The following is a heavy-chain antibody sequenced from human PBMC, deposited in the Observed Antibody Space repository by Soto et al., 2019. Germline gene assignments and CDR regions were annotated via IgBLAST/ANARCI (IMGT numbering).Heavy chain of an antibody. V-gene: IGHV3-53*04. J-gene: IGHJ6*03. Sequence: GGSLRLSCAASGFTVSSNYMSWVRQAPGKGLEWVSVIYSGGSTYYADSVKGRFTISRHNSKNTLYLQMNSLRAEDTAVYYCARSAVGGGNYYMDVWGKGTTVTVSS. CDR2: IYSGGST. CDR3: ARSAVGGGNYYMDV. CDR1: GFTVSSNY. D-gene: IGHD3-16*01.